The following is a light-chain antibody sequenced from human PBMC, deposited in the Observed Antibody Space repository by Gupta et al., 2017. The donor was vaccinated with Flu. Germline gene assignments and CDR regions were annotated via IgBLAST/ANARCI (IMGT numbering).Light chain of an antibody. CDR1: SSDVGGSNF. CDR3: CSNAGSDTYV. J-gene: IGLJ1*01. CDR2: DVS. Sequence: QSALTQPRSVSGSPGQSVTIPCTGTSSDVGGSNFVSWYQQHPGKAPKLMLYDVSKRPAGVPDRFSGSKSGNTASLTISGRQAEEEADYYCCSNAGSDTYVFGTETKVTVL. V-gene: IGLV2-11*01.